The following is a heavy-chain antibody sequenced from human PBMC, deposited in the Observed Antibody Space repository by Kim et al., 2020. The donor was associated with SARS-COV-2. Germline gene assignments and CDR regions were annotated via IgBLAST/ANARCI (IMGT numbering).Heavy chain of an antibody. J-gene: IGHJ6*02. V-gene: IGHV4-34*01. CDR1: GGSFSGYY. CDR2: INHSGST. Sequence: SETLSLTCAVYGGSFSGYYWSWIRQPPGKGLEWIGEINHSGSTNYNPSLKSRVTISVDTSKNQFSLKLSSVTAADTAVYYCARGRYYYGMDVWGQGTTVTVSS. CDR3: ARGRYYYGMDV.